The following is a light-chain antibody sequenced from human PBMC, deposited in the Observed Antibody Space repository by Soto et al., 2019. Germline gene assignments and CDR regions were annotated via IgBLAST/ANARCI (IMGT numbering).Light chain of an antibody. Sequence: EIVMTQSPATLSVSPGERATLSSRASRNVGSNLAWYQHKPGQAPRLLIYYASTRATGVPARFSGSGSGTEFALTISSLQSEDFAVYYCQQYNNWPPYTFGQGTKLEIE. V-gene: IGKV3-15*01. J-gene: IGKJ2*01. CDR1: RNVGSN. CDR3: QQYNNWPPYT. CDR2: YAS.